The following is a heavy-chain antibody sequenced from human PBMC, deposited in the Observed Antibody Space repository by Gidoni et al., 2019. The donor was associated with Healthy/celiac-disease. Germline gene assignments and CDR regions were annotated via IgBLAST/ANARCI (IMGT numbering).Heavy chain of an antibody. Sequence: KANSYATAYAASVKGRFTISRDDSKNTAYLQMNSLKTEDTAVYYCTRQKQAGYSSGWHDYWGQGTLVTVSS. J-gene: IGHJ4*02. D-gene: IGHD6-19*01. CDR2: KANSYAT. CDR3: TRQKQAGYSSGWHDY. V-gene: IGHV3-73*01.